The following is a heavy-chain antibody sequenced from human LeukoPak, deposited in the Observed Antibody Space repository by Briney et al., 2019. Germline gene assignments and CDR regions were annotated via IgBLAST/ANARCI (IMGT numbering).Heavy chain of an antibody. J-gene: IGHJ4*02. CDR1: GGSFSGYY. CDR3: ASLARGSDPIPSDY. V-gene: IGHV4-34*01. CDR2: INHSGST. D-gene: IGHD3-16*01. Sequence: SETLSLTCAVYGGSFSGYYWSWIRQPPGKGLEWIGEINHSGSTNYNPSLKSRVTISVDTSKNQFSLKLSSVTAADTAVYYCASLARGSDPIPSDYWGQGTLVTVSS.